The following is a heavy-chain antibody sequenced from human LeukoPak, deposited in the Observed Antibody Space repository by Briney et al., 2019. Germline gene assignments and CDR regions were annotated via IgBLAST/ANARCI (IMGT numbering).Heavy chain of an antibody. CDR1: GGTFSSYA. CDR3: AIRDGSGSYFEFDP. D-gene: IGHD3-10*01. V-gene: IGHV1-69*04. Sequence: ASVTVSCKASGGTFSSYAISWVRQAPGRGGEWMGRIIPILGIANYAQKFQGRVTIPADKSTSTAYMELSSLRSEDTAVYYCAIRDGSGSYFEFDPWGQGTLVTVSS. J-gene: IGHJ5*02. CDR2: IIPILGIA.